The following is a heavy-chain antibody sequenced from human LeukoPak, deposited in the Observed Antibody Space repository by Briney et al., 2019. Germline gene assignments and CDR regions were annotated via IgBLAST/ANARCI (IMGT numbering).Heavy chain of an antibody. D-gene: IGHD3-22*01. CDR1: GFTFRKAG. J-gene: IGHJ4*02. CDR3: SYFYDSSGYPQFDY. V-gene: IGHV3-15*01. Sequence: GGSLTLSCAPPGFTFRKAGMSSVRQAPGKGLEWVGRIKSKTDGGTTDYAAPVKGRFTISREDSQNTLYLQMNSLKTEDTAVYYCSYFYDSSGYPQFDYWGQGTLVTVSS. CDR2: IKSKTDGGTT.